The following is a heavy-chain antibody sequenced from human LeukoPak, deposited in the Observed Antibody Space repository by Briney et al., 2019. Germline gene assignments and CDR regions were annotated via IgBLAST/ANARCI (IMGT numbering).Heavy chain of an antibody. Sequence: GGSLRLSCAASGFTFSSYGMHWVRQAPGKGLEWISYISSTRDIYYAESVKGRFTVSRDDAKNSLYLETNGLRDEDTAVYYCARDKDWAFDYWGQGILVTVSS. CDR3: ARDKDWAFDY. CDR2: ISSTRDI. V-gene: IGHV3-48*02. J-gene: IGHJ4*02. D-gene: IGHD3/OR15-3a*01. CDR1: GFTFSSYG.